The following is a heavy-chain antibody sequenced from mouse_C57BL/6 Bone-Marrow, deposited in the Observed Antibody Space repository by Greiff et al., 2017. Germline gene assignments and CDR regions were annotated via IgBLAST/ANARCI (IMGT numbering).Heavy chain of an antibody. CDR2: INSDGGST. J-gene: IGHJ4*01. Sequence: VQLKESGGGLVQPGESLKLSCESNEYEFPSHDMSWVRKTPETRLELVAAINSDGGSTYYPDTMERRFIISRDNTKKTLYLQMSSLRSEDTAVYYCASLVLYAMDYWGQGTSVTVSS. CDR1: EYEFPSHD. CDR3: ASLVLYAMDY. V-gene: IGHV5-2*01.